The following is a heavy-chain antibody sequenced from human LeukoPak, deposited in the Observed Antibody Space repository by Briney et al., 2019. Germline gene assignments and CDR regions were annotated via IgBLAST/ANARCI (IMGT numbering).Heavy chain of an antibody. Sequence: GRSLRLSCAASGFTFSSYAMHWVRQAPGKGLEWVAVISYDGSNKYYADSVKGRFTISRDNSKNTLYLQMNSLRAEDTAVYYCARRGSAYSGSSTFDYWGQGALVTVSS. J-gene: IGHJ4*02. V-gene: IGHV3-30-3*01. CDR2: ISYDGSNK. CDR1: GFTFSSYA. D-gene: IGHD1-26*01. CDR3: ARRGSAYSGSSTFDY.